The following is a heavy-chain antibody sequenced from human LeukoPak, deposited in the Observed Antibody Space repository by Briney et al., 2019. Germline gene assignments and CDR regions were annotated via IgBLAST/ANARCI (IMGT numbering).Heavy chain of an antibody. J-gene: IGHJ3*02. Sequence: PSETLSLTCTVSGGSISSYYWSWIRQPPGKGLEWIGYIYYSGSINYNPSLKSRVTISVDTSKNQFSLKLSSVTAADTAVYYCARASNGTSSSSWYGDAFDIWGQGTMVTVSS. CDR2: IYYSGSI. CDR3: ARASNGTSSSSWYGDAFDI. CDR1: GGSISSYY. V-gene: IGHV4-59*08. D-gene: IGHD6-13*01.